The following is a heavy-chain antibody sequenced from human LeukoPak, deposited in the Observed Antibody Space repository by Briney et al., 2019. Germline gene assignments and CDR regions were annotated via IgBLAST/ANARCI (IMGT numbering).Heavy chain of an antibody. CDR1: GGSITSGGNY. CDR2: IHHTGIT. Sequence: ASETLSLTCSVSGGSITSGGNYWTWIRQPPGKTLEWIGYIHHTGITDYNPSLKSRVAISIDSSENQFSLKLTSVNAADTATYYCARAPISGTYYTDASDIWGRGTMVIVSS. V-gene: IGHV4-30-2*01. CDR3: ARAPISGTYYTDASDI. J-gene: IGHJ3*02. D-gene: IGHD1-7*01.